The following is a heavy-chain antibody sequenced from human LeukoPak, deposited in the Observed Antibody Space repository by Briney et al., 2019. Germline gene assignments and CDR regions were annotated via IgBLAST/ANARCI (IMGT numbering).Heavy chain of an antibody. CDR1: GFTFSSHG. V-gene: IGHV3-23*01. Sequence: GGSLRLSCAASGFTFSSHGMNWVRQAPGKGLEWVSGISHSGGITYYTDSVKGRFTISRDSAKNSPYLQMNSLRADDTAVYYCARDYYDSSGYYYFDYWGQGTLVTVSS. CDR3: ARDYYDSSGYYYFDY. J-gene: IGHJ4*02. D-gene: IGHD3-22*01. CDR2: ISHSGGIT.